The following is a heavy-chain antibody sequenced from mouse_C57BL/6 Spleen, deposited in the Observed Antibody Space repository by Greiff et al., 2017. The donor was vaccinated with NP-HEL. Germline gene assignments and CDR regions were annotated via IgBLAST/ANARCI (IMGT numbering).Heavy chain of an antibody. D-gene: IGHD1-1*01. J-gene: IGHJ4*01. CDR3: AIHGSNYYGRFYAMDY. CDR1: GYTFTEYT. V-gene: IGHV1-62-2*01. CDR2: FYPGSGSI. Sequence: VQLQQSGAELVKPGASVKLSCKASGYTFTEYTIHWVKQRSGQGLEWIGWFYPGSGSIKYNEKFKDKATLTADKSSSTVYMELSRLTSEDSAVYCCAIHGSNYYGRFYAMDYWGQGTSVTVSS.